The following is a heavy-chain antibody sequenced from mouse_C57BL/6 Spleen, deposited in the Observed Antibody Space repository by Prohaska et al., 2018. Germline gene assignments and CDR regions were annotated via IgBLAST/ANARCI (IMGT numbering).Heavy chain of an antibody. J-gene: IGHJ4*01. V-gene: IGHV8-12*01. CDR2: IYWDDDK. Sequence: QVTLKESGPGILQSSQTLSLTCSFSGFSLSTSGMGVSWIRQPSGKCLEWLAHIYWDDDKRYNPSLKSRLTISNDTSRNQVFLKITSVDTADTATYYCARRPYDYGLYYAMDYWGQGTSVTVSS. D-gene: IGHD2-4*01. CDR3: ARRPYDYGLYYAMDY. CDR1: GFSLSTSGMG.